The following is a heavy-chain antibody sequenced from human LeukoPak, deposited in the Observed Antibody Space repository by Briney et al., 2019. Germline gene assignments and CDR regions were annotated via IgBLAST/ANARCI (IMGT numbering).Heavy chain of an antibody. CDR3: ARGPGGSSSSDFDY. CDR2: IYYSGST. V-gene: IGHV4-39*07. D-gene: IGHD6-6*01. J-gene: IGHJ4*02. Sequence: SETLSLTCTVSGGSISSSSYYWGWIRQPPGKGLEWIGSIYYSGSTYYNPSLKSRVTISVDTSKNQFSLKLSSVTAADTAVYYCARGPGGSSSSDFDYWGQGTLVTVSS. CDR1: GGSISSSSYY.